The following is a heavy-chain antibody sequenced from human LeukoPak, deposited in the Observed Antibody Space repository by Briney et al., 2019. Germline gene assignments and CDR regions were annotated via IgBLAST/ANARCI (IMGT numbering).Heavy chain of an antibody. CDR3: ARSPLYSSGFTLYNWFDP. CDR2: INHSGST. Sequence: IPSETLSLTCAVYGGSFSGYYLSWIRQPPGKGLEWIGEINHSGSTNYNPSLKSRVTISVGTSKNQFSLKLSSVTAADTAVYYCARSPLYSSGFTLYNWFDPWGQGTLVTVSS. V-gene: IGHV4-34*01. J-gene: IGHJ5*02. D-gene: IGHD6-19*01. CDR1: GGSFSGYY.